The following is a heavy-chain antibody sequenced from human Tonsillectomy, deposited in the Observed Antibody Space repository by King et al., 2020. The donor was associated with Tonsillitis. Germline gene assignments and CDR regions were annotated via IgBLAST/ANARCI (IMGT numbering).Heavy chain of an antibody. V-gene: IGHV3-74*03. J-gene: IGHJ4*02. Sequence: VQLVESGGGLVQPGGSLRLSCAASGFTFSNYWMHWVRQGPGKGPLWVSRINSDGRDTTYADSVKGRFSIFRDNAKSILYLQMNSRRVEDTGVYDCTKADAAVVSGWTALLVNWGQGTLVTVSS. D-gene: IGHD5-18*01. CDR1: GFTFSNYW. CDR3: TKADAAVVSGWTALLVN. CDR2: INSDGRDT.